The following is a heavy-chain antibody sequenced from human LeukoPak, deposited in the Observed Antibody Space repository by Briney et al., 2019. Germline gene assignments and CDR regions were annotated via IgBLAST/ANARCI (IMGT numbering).Heavy chain of an antibody. CDR1: GGSISSSSYY. J-gene: IGHJ4*02. V-gene: IGHV4-39*07. CDR2: IYHSGST. D-gene: IGHD4-23*01. CDR3: ARDLYGGNPFFDY. Sequence: SETLSLTCTVSGGSISSSSYYWGWIRQPPGKGLEWIGSIYHSGSTYYNPSLKSRVTMSVDTSKNQFSLKLSSVTAADTAIYYCARDLYGGNPFFDYWGQGTLVTVSS.